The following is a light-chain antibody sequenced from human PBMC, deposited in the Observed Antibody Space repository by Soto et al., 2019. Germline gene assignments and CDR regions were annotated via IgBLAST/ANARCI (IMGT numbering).Light chain of an antibody. CDR3: QQANSFPIT. J-gene: IGKJ5*01. CDR1: QGIRSW. CDR2: AAS. V-gene: IGKV1-12*01. Sequence: DIQMTQSPSSVSASLGDRVTITCRASQGIRSWLAWYQQKPGIAPKLLIYAASTLQSGVPSRFSGSGSGTDFSLTISSLQPDDFATYYCQQANSFPITFGQGTRLEIK.